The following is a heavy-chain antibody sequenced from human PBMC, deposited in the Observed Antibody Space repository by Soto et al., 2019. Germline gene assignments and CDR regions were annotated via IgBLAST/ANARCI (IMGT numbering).Heavy chain of an antibody. D-gene: IGHD2-2*01. J-gene: IGHJ6*02. CDR2: TYYRSKWYN. Sequence: SXTLSLTCAISGDSVSSNSAAWNWIRQSPSRGLEWLGRTYYRSKWYNDYAVSVKSRITINPDTSKNQFSLQLNSVTPEDTAVYYCARVPHYCSSTSCYYYYYGMDVWGQGTTVTVSS. CDR3: ARVPHYCSSTSCYYYYYGMDV. CDR1: GDSVSSNSAA. V-gene: IGHV6-1*01.